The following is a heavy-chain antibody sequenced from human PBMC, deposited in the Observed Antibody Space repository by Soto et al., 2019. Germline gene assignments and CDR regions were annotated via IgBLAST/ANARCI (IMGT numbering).Heavy chain of an antibody. CDR3: ARGLGATVTTPFDY. D-gene: IGHD4-17*01. Sequence: SETLSLTCAVYGGSFSGYYWSWIRQPPGKGLEWIGEINHSGSTNYNPSLKSRVTISVDTSKNQFSLKLSSVTAADTAVYYCARGLGATVTTPFDYWGQGTLVTVSS. CDR2: INHSGST. V-gene: IGHV4-34*01. J-gene: IGHJ4*02. CDR1: GGSFSGYY.